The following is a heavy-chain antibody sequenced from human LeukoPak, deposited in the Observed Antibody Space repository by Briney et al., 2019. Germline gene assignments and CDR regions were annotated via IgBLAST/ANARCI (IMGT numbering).Heavy chain of an antibody. CDR3: ARRAYDSSDFYRFDY. CDR2: IYTSGTT. Sequence: SETLSLTCTVSGASISSGNYYWSWIRQTAGKGLEWIGRIYTSGTTHYNPSLKSRVTMSVDTSKNQFSLKLSSVTAADTAVYYCARRAYDSSDFYRFDYWGQGTLVTVPS. CDR1: GASISSGNYY. D-gene: IGHD3-22*01. V-gene: IGHV4-61*02. J-gene: IGHJ4*02.